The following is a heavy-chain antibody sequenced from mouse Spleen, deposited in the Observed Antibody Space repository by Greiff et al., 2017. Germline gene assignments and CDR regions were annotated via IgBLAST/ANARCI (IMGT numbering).Heavy chain of an antibody. D-gene: IGHD3-1*01. V-gene: IGHV1S132*01. J-gene: IGHJ4*01. Sequence: QVQLQQSGAELVKPGASVKLSCKTSGYTFTSYWIQWVKQRPGQGLGWIGEIFPGTGTTYYNEKFKGKATLTIDTSSSTAYMQLSSLTSEDSAVYFCERRAPYARDYWGKGTSVTVPS. CDR1: GYTFTSYW. CDR3: ERRAPYARDY. CDR2: IFPGTGTT.